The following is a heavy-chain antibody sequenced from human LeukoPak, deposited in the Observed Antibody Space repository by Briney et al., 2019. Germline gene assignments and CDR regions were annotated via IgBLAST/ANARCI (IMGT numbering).Heavy chain of an antibody. Sequence: KTGGSLRLSCAASGFPFSTHSLNWVRQAPGKGLEWVSSISAGGDFVYYGDSVKGRFTMSRDNAKNSLHLQMDSLTAEDTAVYYCVRDKYDRSNYAYCDSWGHGTLVTVSS. J-gene: IGHJ4*01. CDR1: GFPFSTHS. V-gene: IGHV3-21*01. CDR2: ISAGGDFV. D-gene: IGHD3-22*01. CDR3: VRDKYDRSNYAYCDS.